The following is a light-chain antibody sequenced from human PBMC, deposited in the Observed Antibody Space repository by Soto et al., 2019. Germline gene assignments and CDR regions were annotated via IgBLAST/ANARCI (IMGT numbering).Light chain of an antibody. V-gene: IGKV1-13*02. Sequence: AIPLTQSPSSLSASVGDRVTITCRASQGISSALAWYQQKPGKAPKLLIYDASSLESGVPSRFSGSGSGTDFTLTISSLQPEDFATYYCQQLWTFGQGTKVEIK. J-gene: IGKJ1*01. CDR2: DAS. CDR1: QGISSA. CDR3: QQLWT.